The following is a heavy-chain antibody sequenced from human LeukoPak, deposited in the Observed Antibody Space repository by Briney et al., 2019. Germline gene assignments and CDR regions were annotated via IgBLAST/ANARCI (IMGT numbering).Heavy chain of an antibody. Sequence: SETLSLTCAVSAYSISSGYYWGWIRQPPGKGLEWIGSMYHSGSTYYNPSLKSRVTISVDTSKNQFSLKLSSVTAADTAVYYCASSKTVTDYWGQGTLVTVSS. J-gene: IGHJ4*02. CDR1: AYSISSGYY. V-gene: IGHV4-38-2*01. D-gene: IGHD4-17*01. CDR2: MYHSGST. CDR3: ASSKTVTDY.